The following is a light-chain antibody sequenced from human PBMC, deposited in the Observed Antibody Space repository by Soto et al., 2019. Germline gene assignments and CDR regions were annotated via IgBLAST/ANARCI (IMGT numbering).Light chain of an antibody. J-gene: IGKJ4*01. V-gene: IGKV3-11*01. CDR2: DAS. CDR3: QQRSNWPPLT. CDR1: QSVSSY. Sequence: EIVLTQSPATLSLSPGERATLSCRASQSVSSYLAWYQQKPGQAPRLLIYDASNRATGIPARFSGSGSGTDFTLTISSLEPEDFEVYYYQQRSNWPPLTFGGGTKVDIK.